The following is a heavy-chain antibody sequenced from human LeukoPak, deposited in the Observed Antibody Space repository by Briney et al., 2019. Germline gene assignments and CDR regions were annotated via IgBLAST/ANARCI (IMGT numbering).Heavy chain of an antibody. CDR2: IYYSGCT. J-gene: IGHJ4*02. Sequence: PSQTLSLTCTVSGGSISSGDYDWRWVRQPPGKGLEWIVYIYYSGCTYYNPSLKSRVTISVDTSKNQFSLKLSSVTAADTAVYYCARSCRDGYNYGLRYWGQGTLVTVSS. CDR1: GGSISSGDYD. D-gene: IGHD5-24*01. CDR3: ARSCRDGYNYGLRY. V-gene: IGHV4-30-4*08.